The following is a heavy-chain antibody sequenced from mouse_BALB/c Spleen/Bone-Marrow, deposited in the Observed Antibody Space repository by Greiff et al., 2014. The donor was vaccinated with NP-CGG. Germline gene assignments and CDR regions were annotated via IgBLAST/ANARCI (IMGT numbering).Heavy chain of an antibody. D-gene: IGHD3-1*01. J-gene: IGHJ2*02. V-gene: IGHV1-54*01. CDR1: GFTITDYY. CDR3: ASRNSSYFDY. Sequence: VQLQQSGAELVKPGTSVKLSCKASGFTITDYYIEWVKQRPGQGLEWIGRINPGSGGTNYNEKFKGKATLTADKSPSTAYMQLSRLTSDDSAVYFCASRNSSYFDYWGQGTSLTVSS. CDR2: INPGSGGT.